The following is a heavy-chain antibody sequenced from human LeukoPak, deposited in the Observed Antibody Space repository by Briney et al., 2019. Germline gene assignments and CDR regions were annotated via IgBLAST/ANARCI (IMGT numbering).Heavy chain of an antibody. CDR3: ASCNSGYDYCDY. Sequence: PSETLSLTCAVYGGSFSGYYWSWIRQPPGKGLEWIGEINHSGSTNYNPSLKSRVTISVDTSKNQFSLKLSSVTAADTAVYYCASCNSGYDYCDYWGQGTLVTVSS. CDR1: GGSFSGYY. CDR2: INHSGST. D-gene: IGHD5-12*01. J-gene: IGHJ4*02. V-gene: IGHV4-34*01.